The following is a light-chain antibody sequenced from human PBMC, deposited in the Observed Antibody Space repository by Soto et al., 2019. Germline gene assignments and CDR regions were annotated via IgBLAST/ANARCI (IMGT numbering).Light chain of an antibody. CDR2: RAS. V-gene: IGKV3-20*01. Sequence: EIVLTQSPGTLSLSPGERATLSCRASQSVSSSYLAWYQQKPGQAPRLLIYRASSRATGIPDRFSGSGSVTDFTLTSSSLEPEDFAVYYCQQYGSSPPWTFGQGTKVEIK. CDR1: QSVSSSY. CDR3: QQYGSSPPWT. J-gene: IGKJ1*01.